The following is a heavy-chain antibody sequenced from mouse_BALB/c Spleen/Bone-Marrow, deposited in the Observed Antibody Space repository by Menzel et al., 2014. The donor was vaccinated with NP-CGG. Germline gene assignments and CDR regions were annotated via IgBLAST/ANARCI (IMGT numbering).Heavy chain of an antibody. CDR3: MRRDSSGPFAY. CDR1: GFTFNTHA. CDR2: ISSTSKNNAT. D-gene: IGHD3-2*01. Sequence: VPLLDSGCVLEKQKEREKPRCEASGFTFNTHAMNWVRQAPGKGLEWVARISSTSKNNATYHTESVKDRFTISRDNSQNRLYLQMNTLKTEVSAMYCCMRRDSSGPFAYWGQGTLVTVS. V-gene: IGHV10-1*02. J-gene: IGHJ3*01.